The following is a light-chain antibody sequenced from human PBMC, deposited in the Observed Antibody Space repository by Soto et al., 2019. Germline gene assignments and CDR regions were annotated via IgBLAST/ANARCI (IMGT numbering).Light chain of an antibody. CDR1: QSVNKH. Sequence: EIVSTPSPSTLSVSPGERATLSCMASQSVNKHLAWYQHRPGQAPRLLIYDTSYRAAGIPARFSGSGSGTDFTLTISSLQPDDFATYYCQQYESYSPLPVGGGTKVAIK. J-gene: IGKJ4*01. CDR3: QQYESYSPLP. CDR2: DTS. V-gene: IGKV3-11*01.